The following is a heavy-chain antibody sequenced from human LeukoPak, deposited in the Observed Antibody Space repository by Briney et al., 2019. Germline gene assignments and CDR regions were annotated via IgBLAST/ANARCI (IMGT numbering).Heavy chain of an antibody. V-gene: IGHV3-13*01. CDR3: LRGSFGFDP. Sequence: GGSLRLSCAASGFPFSSYDMHWVRQAPGKGLEWVSGMGHGGDTYYSPSVRGRFTISRDNSKDSLYLQMTSLRVGDTGVYFCLRGSFGFDPWGQGILVSVSS. D-gene: IGHD2/OR15-2a*01. CDR1: GFPFSSYD. J-gene: IGHJ5*02. CDR2: MGHGGDT.